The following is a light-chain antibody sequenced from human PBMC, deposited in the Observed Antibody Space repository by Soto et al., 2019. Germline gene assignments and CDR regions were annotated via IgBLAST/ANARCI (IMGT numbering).Light chain of an antibody. Sequence: EIVLTQSPGILSLSPGESTTLSCRASRGISSSYLAWYQQKPGQAPRLLIYAASTRATGIPDRFRGSGSATDFTLTISRLEPEDSAVYYCQQYGASPPYTFGQGTKLEIK. CDR2: AAS. CDR1: RGISSSY. V-gene: IGKV3-20*01. CDR3: QQYGASPPYT. J-gene: IGKJ2*01.